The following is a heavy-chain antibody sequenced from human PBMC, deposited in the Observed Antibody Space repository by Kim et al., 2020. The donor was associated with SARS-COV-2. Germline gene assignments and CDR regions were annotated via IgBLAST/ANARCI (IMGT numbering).Heavy chain of an antibody. CDR1: GFTFSSYG. J-gene: IGHJ2*01. D-gene: IGHD3-10*01. CDR2: IWYDGSNK. V-gene: IGHV3-33*06. CDR3: AKDPQYYYGSGSYSPSWYFDL. Sequence: GGSLRLSCAASGFTFSSYGMHWVRQAPGKGLEWVAVIWYDGSNKYYADSVKGRFTISRDNSKNTLYLQMNSLRAEDTAVYYCAKDPQYYYGSGSYSPSWYFDLWGRGTLVTVSS.